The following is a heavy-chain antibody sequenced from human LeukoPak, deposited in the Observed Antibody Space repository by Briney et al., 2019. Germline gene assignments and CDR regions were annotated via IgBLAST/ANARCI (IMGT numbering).Heavy chain of an antibody. CDR2: INPNSGGT. V-gene: IGHV1-2*02. CDR3: ARAPPARVRPFDY. J-gene: IGHJ4*02. D-gene: IGHD2-21*01. Sequence: GASVTVSCKASVYTFTGYYMHWVRQAPGQGLEWMGWINPNSGGTNYAQKFQGRVTMTRDTSISTAYMELSRLRSDDTAVYYCARAPPARVRPFDYWGQGTLGTVSS. CDR1: VYTFTGYY.